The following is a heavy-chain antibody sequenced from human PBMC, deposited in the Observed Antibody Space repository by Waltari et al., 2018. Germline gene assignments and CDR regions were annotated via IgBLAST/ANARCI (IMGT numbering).Heavy chain of an antibody. CDR2: IYTSGST. J-gene: IGHJ6*03. D-gene: IGHD4-4*01. CDR1: GGPISSGSYY. CDR3: ARDGFRVTTSYYYYMDV. V-gene: IGHV4-61*02. Sequence: QVQLQESGPGLVNPSQTLSLTCTVSGGPISSGSYYRSWIRQPDGKGLEWIGRIYTSGSTNYNPSLKSRVTISVDTSKNQFSLKLSSVTAADTAVYYCARDGFRVTTSYYYYMDVWGKGTTVTVSS.